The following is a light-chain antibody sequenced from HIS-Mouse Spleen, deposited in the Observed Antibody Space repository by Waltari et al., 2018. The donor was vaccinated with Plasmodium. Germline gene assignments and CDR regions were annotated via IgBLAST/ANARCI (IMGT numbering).Light chain of an antibody. CDR2: EDR. J-gene: IGLJ3*02. Sequence: SYELTQPPSVSVSPGQTARITCSGDALPNKYAYWYQQKSGQAPVLVIYEDRKRPSGIPERFSGSSAGTMATLTISGAQVEDEADYYCYSTDRSGNHRVFGGGTKLTVL. V-gene: IGLV3-10*01. CDR3: YSTDRSGNHRV. CDR1: ALPNKY.